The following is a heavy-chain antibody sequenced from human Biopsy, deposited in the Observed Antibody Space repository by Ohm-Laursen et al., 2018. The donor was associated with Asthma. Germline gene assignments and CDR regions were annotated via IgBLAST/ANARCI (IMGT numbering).Heavy chain of an antibody. CDR1: GFSFDDCA. V-gene: IGHV3-9*01. Sequence: RSLRLSCTASGFSFDDCAMHWVRQAPGKGLEWVSSISWNSGNIDYADSVKGRFTISRDNAKNSLYLQMQSLRPEDTAFYYCAKSADYYDSTDYLDSWGQGTLVTVSS. J-gene: IGHJ4*02. D-gene: IGHD3-22*01. CDR2: ISWNSGNI. CDR3: AKSADYYDSTDYLDS.